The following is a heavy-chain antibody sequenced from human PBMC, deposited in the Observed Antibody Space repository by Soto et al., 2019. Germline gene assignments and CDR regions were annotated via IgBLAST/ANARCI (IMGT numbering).Heavy chain of an antibody. D-gene: IGHD5-18*01. CDR3: ARRGYNYDDGFDY. V-gene: IGHV1-18*01. J-gene: IGHJ4*02. Sequence: QVQLVQSGAEVRKPGASVKVSCKASGYTFTSYGLTWVRQAPGQGLEWMGWISTYNGNTNYAQKLQGRVSMTTDTHTSTAYLELRGLRSDDTAIYFCARRGYNYDDGFDYWGQGTLVTVSS. CDR1: GYTFTSYG. CDR2: ISTYNGNT.